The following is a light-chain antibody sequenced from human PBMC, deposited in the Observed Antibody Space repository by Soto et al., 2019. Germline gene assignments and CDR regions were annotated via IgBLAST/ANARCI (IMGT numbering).Light chain of an antibody. V-gene: IGLV1-44*01. CDR3: LQYDSLPLT. Sequence: QSMLPQAPSASGTPGHRVTISFSGSSSNIGSNTVNWYQQLPGTAPKLLIYSNNQRPSGVPDRFSGSKSGTSASLAISGLQPDDVATYYCLQYDSLPLTFGGGTK. CDR1: SSNIGSNT. CDR2: SNN. J-gene: IGLJ2*01.